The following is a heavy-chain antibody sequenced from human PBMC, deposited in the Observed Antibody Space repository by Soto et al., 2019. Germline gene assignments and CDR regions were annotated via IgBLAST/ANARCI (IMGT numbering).Heavy chain of an antibody. J-gene: IGHJ4*02. CDR2: INPNSGGT. V-gene: IGHV1-2*02. Sequence: ASVKVSCKASGYTFTGYYMHWVRQAPGQGLEWMGWINPNSGGTNYAQKFQGRVTMTRDTSISTAYMELSRLRSDDTAVYYCARESIAAAAALGYWGQRTLVTVSS. CDR1: GYTFTGYY. CDR3: ARESIAAAAALGY. D-gene: IGHD6-13*01.